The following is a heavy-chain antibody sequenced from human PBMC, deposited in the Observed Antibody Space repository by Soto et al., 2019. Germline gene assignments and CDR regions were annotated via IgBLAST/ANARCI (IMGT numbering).Heavy chain of an antibody. CDR2: IYHSGST. D-gene: IGHD3-22*01. Sequence: QLQLQESGSGLVKPSQTLSLTCAVSGGSISSGGYSWSWIRRPPGKGLEGIGYIYHSGSTYYNPSLKSRVTISVDRSKNQFSLTLSSVTAADTAVYYCARAGYYDSSGRLAFDIWGQGTMVTVSS. J-gene: IGHJ3*02. CDR3: ARAGYYDSSGRLAFDI. CDR1: GGSISSGGYS. V-gene: IGHV4-30-2*01.